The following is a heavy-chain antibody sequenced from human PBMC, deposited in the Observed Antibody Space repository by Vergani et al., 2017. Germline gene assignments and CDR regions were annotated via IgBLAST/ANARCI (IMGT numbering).Heavy chain of an antibody. Sequence: QVQLVESGGGVVQPGRSLRLSCAASGFTFSSYGMHWVRQAPGKGLEWVAVISYDGSNKYYADSVKGRFTISRDNSKNTLCLQMNSLRAEDTAVYYCARGTGGYYYYMDVWGKGTTVTVSS. CDR2: ISYDGSNK. J-gene: IGHJ6*03. CDR1: GFTFSSYG. D-gene: IGHD3/OR15-3a*01. V-gene: IGHV3-30*03. CDR3: ARGTGGYYYYMDV.